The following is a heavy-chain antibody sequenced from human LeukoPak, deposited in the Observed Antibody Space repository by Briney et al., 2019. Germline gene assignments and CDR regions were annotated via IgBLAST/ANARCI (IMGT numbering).Heavy chain of an antibody. CDR3: ARHRQVDIDYGDPWGNY. V-gene: IGHV1-69*01. J-gene: IGHJ4*02. Sequence: SVKVPCKASGGTFSSYAISWVRQAPGQGLEWMGGIIPIFGTANYAQKFQGRVTITADESTSTAYMELSSLRSEDTAVYYCARHRQVDIDYGDPWGNYWGQGTMVTVSS. CDR1: GGTFSSYA. CDR2: IIPIFGTA. D-gene: IGHD4-17*01.